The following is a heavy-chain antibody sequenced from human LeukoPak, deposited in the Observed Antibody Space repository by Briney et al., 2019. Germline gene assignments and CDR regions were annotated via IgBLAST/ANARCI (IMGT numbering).Heavy chain of an antibody. CDR1: GGSISSYY. V-gene: IGHV4-59*01. CDR2: IYYSGST. D-gene: IGHD3-10*01. Sequence: KPSETLSLTCTVSGGSISSYYWSWIRQPPGKGLEWIGYIYYSGSTNYNPSLKSRVTISVDTSKNQFSLKLNSVTAADTAVYYCARADYYGSGSYRIDPWGRGTLVTVSS. CDR3: ARADYYGSGSYRIDP. J-gene: IGHJ5*02.